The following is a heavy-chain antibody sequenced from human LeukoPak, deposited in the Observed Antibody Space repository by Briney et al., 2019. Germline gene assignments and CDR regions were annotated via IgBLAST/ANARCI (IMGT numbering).Heavy chain of an antibody. Sequence: SETLSLTCAVSGGSISSSNWWSWARQPPGKGLEWIGEIYHSGSTNYNPSLKSRVTISVDKSKNQFSLKLSSVTAADTAVYYCARASGWLGGYFDYWGQGTLVTVSS. D-gene: IGHD6-19*01. CDR1: GGSISSSNW. CDR3: ARASGWLGGYFDY. CDR2: IYHSGST. J-gene: IGHJ4*02. V-gene: IGHV4-4*02.